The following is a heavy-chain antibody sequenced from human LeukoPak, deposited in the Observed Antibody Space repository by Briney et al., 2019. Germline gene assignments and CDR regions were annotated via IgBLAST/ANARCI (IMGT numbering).Heavy chain of an antibody. J-gene: IGHJ4*02. V-gene: IGHV3-23*01. CDR1: GFTFDDYG. D-gene: IGHD3-16*01. CDR2: ISGSGGST. Sequence: GGSLRLSCAASGFTFDDYGMSWVRQAPGKGLEWVSAISGSGGSTYYADSVKGRFTISRDNSKNTLYLQMNSLRAEDTAVYYCAKDHIFGEVKPYYFDYWGQGTLVTVSS. CDR3: AKDHIFGEVKPYYFDY.